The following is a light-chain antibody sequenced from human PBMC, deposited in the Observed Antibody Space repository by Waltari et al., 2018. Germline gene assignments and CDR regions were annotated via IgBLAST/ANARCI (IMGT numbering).Light chain of an antibody. CDR1: GSIIGAGHA. CDR3: QSYDITLRVV. CDR2: GSS. Sequence: QSVLTQPPSVSGAPGQRVTIACTGSGSIIGAGHALPWYQQVPRAAPNLLIYGSSSRPLGVPDRFFGSTSGTSASLAIIGLQAEDEADYYCQSYDITLRVVFGGGTKLTVL. J-gene: IGLJ3*02. V-gene: IGLV1-40*01.